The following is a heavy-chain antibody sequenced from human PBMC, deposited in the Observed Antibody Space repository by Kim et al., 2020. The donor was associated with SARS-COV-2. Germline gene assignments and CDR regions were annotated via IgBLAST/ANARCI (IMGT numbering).Heavy chain of an antibody. CDR2: INPSGGST. J-gene: IGHJ6*02. D-gene: IGHD2-21*02. V-gene: IGHV1-46*01. CDR1: GYTFTSYY. CDR3: ARDRGARVVTASQYYYYYYGMDV. Sequence: ASVKVSCKASGYTFTSYYMHWVRQAPGQGLEWMGIINPSGGSTSYAQKFQGRVTMTRHTSTSTVYMELSSLRSEDTAVYYCARDRGARVVTASQYYYYYYGMDVWGQGTTVTVSS.